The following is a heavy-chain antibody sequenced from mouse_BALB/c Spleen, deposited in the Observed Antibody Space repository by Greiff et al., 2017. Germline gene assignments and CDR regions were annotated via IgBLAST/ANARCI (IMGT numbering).Heavy chain of an antibody. V-gene: IGHV2-9-2*01. CDR3: VGGSSYYYAMDY. CDR1: GFSLTSYD. CDR2: IWTGGGT. Sequence: QVQLKESGPGLVAPSQSLSITCTVSGFSLTSYDISWIRQPPGKGLEWLGVIWTGGGTNYNSAFMSRLSISKDNSKSQVFLKMNSLQTDDTAIYYCVGGSSYYYAMDYWGQGTSVTVSS. J-gene: IGHJ4*01. D-gene: IGHD1-1*01.